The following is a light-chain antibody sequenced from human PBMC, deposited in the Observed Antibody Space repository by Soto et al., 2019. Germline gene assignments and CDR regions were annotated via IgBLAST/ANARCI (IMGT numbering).Light chain of an antibody. CDR1: SSDFGGYNY. Sequence: QSVLTQPASVSGSPGQSIAISCTGTSSDFGGYNYVSWYQQHPGKAPKLMIYGVSNRPSGVSKRFSGSKSGNTASLAISGLQAEDEADYYCSSYTSSSTYVFGTGTKVTVL. V-gene: IGLV2-14*01. J-gene: IGLJ1*01. CDR2: GVS. CDR3: SSYTSSSTYV.